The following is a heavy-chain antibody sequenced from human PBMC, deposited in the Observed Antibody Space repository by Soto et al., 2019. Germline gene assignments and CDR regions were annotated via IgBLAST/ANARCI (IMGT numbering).Heavy chain of an antibody. J-gene: IGHJ6*02. CDR1: GFTFSSYE. CDR3: ARVARGDFWSGYSRDYYGMDV. CDR2: ISSSGSTI. V-gene: IGHV3-48*03. Sequence: LRLSCAASGFTFSSYEMNLVRQAPLKGLEWVSYISSSGSTIYYADSVKGRFTISRDNAKNSLYLQMNSLRAEDTAVYYCARVARGDFWSGYSRDYYGMDVWGQGTTVTVSS. D-gene: IGHD3-3*01.